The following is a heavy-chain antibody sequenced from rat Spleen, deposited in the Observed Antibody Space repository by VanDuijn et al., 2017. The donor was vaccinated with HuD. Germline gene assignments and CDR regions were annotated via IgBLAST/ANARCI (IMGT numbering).Heavy chain of an antibody. J-gene: IGHJ2*01. CDR2: IWTGGST. Sequence: QVQLKESGPGLVQPSQTLSLTCTVSGFSLTSYNVHWVRQPTGKGLEWMGIIWTGGSTDYNSALKSRLSISRDTSKNQVFLKMNSLQTDDTGTYYCVRHEPQDYFAYWGQGLLVTVSS. V-gene: IGHV2-30*01. CDR3: VRHEPQDYFAY. CDR1: GFSLTSYN.